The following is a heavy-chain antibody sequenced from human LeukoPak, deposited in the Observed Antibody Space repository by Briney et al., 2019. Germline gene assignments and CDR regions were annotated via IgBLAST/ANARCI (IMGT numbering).Heavy chain of an antibody. Sequence: PSETLSLTCTVSGGSISSGSYYWSWIRQPAGKGLEWIGRIYTSGSTNYNPSLKSRVTISVDTSKNQFSLKLSSVTAADTAVYCARVSYNDFWSGSVYYYYYMDVWGKGTTVTVSS. CDR3: ARVSYNDFWSGSVYYYYYMDV. D-gene: IGHD3-3*01. CDR2: IYTSGST. J-gene: IGHJ6*03. CDR1: GGSISSGSYY. V-gene: IGHV4-61*02.